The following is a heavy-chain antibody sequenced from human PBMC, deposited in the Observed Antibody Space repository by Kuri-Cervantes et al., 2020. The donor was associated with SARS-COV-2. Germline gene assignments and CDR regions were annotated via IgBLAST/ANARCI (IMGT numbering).Heavy chain of an antibody. CDR1: GFTFSSYD. J-gene: IGHJ4*02. V-gene: IGHV3-13*03. CDR2: IGTAGDT. CDR3: ARDNSAYYDFWSGYYNYFDY. Sequence: GGSLRLSCAACGFTFSSYDMHWVRQATGKGLEWVSAIGTAGDTYYPGSVKGQFTISRDNAKNSLYLQMNSLRAEDTAVYYCARDNSAYYDFWSGYYNYFDYWGQGTLVTVSS. D-gene: IGHD3-3*01.